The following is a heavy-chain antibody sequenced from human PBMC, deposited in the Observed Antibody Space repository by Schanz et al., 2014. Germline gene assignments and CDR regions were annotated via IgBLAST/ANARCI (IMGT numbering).Heavy chain of an antibody. CDR2: IIGSSTYI. CDR3: ARGTPFLCDY. D-gene: IGHD3-16*01. CDR1: GFSFSDYS. Sequence: EVQLVESGGGLVKPGGSLRLSCAASGFSFSDYSMSWVRQAPGKGLEWVSSIIGSSTYIYYADSVKGRFTISRDSARNSLYLQMSSLRAEDTAVYYCARGTPFLCDYWGQGTLVTVSS. J-gene: IGHJ4*02. V-gene: IGHV3-21*01.